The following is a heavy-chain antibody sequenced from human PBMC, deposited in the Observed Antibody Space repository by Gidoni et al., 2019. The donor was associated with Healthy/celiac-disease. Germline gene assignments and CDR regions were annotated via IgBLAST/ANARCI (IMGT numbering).Heavy chain of an antibody. D-gene: IGHD3-10*01. V-gene: IGHV3-23*01. CDR1: GFTFSSYA. J-gene: IGHJ4*02. Sequence: EVQLLESGGGLVQPGGSLRLSCAASGFTFSSYAMSWVRQAPGKGLEWVSAISGSGGSTYYADAVKGRFTISRDNSKNTLYLQMNSLRAEDTAVYYCAKAPVLLYGTIDYWGQGTLVTVSS. CDR3: AKAPVLLYGTIDY. CDR2: ISGSGGST.